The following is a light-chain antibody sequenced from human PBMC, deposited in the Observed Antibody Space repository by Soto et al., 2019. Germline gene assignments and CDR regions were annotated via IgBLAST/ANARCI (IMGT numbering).Light chain of an antibody. CDR1: QYINTR. CDR2: QTS. V-gene: IGKV3-11*01. J-gene: IGKJ1*01. CDR3: HQRQSLPRT. Sequence: EIMLTQSPATLSSFPGDRVTLSCRASQYINTRLAWYQHRPGQAPRLLIYQTSIRAAGIPARFRASGSGTDFTLTISDVQPEDFALYYCHQRQSLPRTFGQGTKVDI.